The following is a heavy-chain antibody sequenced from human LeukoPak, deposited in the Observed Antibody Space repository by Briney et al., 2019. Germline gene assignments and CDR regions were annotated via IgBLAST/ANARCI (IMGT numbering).Heavy chain of an antibody. Sequence: PGESLKISCKGSGYSFTNYWIGWVRQMPGKGLEWMGIIYPGDSDTRYSPSFQGQVTISADKSTSTAYLQWSSLKASDTAMYYCARRRDLYSGSYYPFDYWGQGTLVTVSS. D-gene: IGHD1-26*01. CDR2: IYPGDSDT. V-gene: IGHV5-51*01. J-gene: IGHJ4*02. CDR3: ARRRDLYSGSYYPFDY. CDR1: GYSFTNYW.